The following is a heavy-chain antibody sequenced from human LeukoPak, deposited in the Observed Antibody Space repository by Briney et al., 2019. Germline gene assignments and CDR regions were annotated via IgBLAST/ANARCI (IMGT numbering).Heavy chain of an antibody. CDR2: ISSSGSTI. V-gene: IGHV3-48*03. CDR3: AKDWFPYSSSWATNHFDY. D-gene: IGHD6-13*01. J-gene: IGHJ4*02. Sequence: GGSLKLSCAASGFTFSSYEMNWVRQAPGKGLEWVSYISSSGSTIYYADSVKGRFTISRDNAKNSLYLQMNSLRAEDTAVYYCAKDWFPYSSSWATNHFDYWGQGTLVTVSS. CDR1: GFTFSSYE.